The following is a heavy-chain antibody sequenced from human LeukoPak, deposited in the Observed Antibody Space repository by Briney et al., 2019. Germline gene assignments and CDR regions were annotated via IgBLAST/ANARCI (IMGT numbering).Heavy chain of an antibody. CDR2: INHSGST. CDR1: GGSFSDYY. V-gene: IGHV4-34*01. J-gene: IGHJ1*01. D-gene: IGHD6-19*01. CDR3: ARGGWRPEYFQY. Sequence: PSETLSLTCAVYGGSFSDYYWSWIRQPPGKGLEWIGDINHSGSTNYNPSLKSRITISVDTSKSHFSLNLSSVTAADAAVYYCARGGWRPEYFQYWGQGTLVTVSS.